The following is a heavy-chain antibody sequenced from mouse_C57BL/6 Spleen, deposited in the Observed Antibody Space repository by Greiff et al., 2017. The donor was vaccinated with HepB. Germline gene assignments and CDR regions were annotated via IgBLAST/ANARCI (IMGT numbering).Heavy chain of an antibody. CDR2: IYPGSGST. D-gene: IGHD2-4*01. V-gene: IGHV1-55*01. CDR1: GYTFTSYW. J-gene: IGHJ3*01. CDR3: ARKGDDYDGFAY. Sequence: VQLQQPGAELVKPGASVKMSCKASGYTFTSYWITWVKQRPGQGLEWIGDIYPGSGSTNYNEKFKSKATLTVDTSSSTAYMQLSSLTSEDSAVYYCARKGDDYDGFAYWGQGTLVTVSA.